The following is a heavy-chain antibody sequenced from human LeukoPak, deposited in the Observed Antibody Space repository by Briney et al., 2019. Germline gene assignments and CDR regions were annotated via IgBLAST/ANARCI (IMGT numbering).Heavy chain of an antibody. CDR1: GVSVSSDNYY. Sequence: PSETLSLTCTVSGVSVSSDNYYWSWIRQPPGKGLEWIGYAYYTGSTNYNPSLKSRVTISLDTSKNQFSLKVSSVTAADTAVYYCAKRYSYGSYYYYYGMDVWGQGTTVTVSS. CDR2: AYYTGST. V-gene: IGHV4-61*01. J-gene: IGHJ6*02. D-gene: IGHD5-18*01. CDR3: AKRYSYGSYYYYYGMDV.